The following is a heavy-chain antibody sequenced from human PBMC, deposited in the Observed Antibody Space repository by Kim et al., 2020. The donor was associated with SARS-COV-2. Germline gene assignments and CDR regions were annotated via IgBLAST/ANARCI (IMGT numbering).Heavy chain of an antibody. CDR1: GFTFSSYS. CDR2: ISSSSSYI. Sequence: GGSLRLSCVASGFTFSSYSMNWVRQAPGKGLEWVSSISSSSSYIYYADSVKGRFTISRDNAKNSLYLQMNSLRAEDTAVYYCARDRPYGSGTFDYWGQGTLVTVSS. CDR3: ARDRPYGSGTFDY. D-gene: IGHD3-10*01. J-gene: IGHJ4*02. V-gene: IGHV3-21*01.